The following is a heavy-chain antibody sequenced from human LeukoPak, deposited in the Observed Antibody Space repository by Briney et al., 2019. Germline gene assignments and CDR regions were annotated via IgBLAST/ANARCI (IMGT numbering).Heavy chain of an antibody. CDR3: ARVQSDILTGYRDYFDY. CDR1: GGSISSSSYY. Sequence: SETLSLTCTVSGGSISSSSYYWGWIRQPPGKGLEWIGSIYYSGSTYYNPSLKSRVTISVDTSKNQFSLKLSSVTAADTAVYYCARVQSDILTGYRDYFDYWGQGTLVTVSS. CDR2: IYYSGST. D-gene: IGHD3-9*01. V-gene: IGHV4-39*01. J-gene: IGHJ4*02.